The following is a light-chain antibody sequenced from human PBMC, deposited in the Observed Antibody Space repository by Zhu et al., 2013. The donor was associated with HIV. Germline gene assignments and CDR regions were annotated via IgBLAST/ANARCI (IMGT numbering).Light chain of an antibody. CDR1: QSVDAN. Sequence: EVVMTQSPATLSVSPGERATLSCRASQSVDANLAWYQQKPGQAPRLLIYGASTGTTGIAARFSGSGSGTEFTLTISSLQSEDFAVYYCQHYGGSPLFGQGTRLDIK. CDR3: QHYGGSPL. CDR2: GAS. V-gene: IGKV3-15*01. J-gene: IGKJ5*01.